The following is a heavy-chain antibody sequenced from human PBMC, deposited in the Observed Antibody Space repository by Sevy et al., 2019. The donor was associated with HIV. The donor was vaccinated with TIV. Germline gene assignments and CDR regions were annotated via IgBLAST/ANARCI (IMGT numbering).Heavy chain of an antibody. CDR3: AREDGGSYGGRDYFDY. J-gene: IGHJ4*02. CDR1: GFTFSSYG. Sequence: GGSLRLSCAASGFTFSSYGMHWVRQAPGKGLEWVAVIWYDGSNKYYADSVKGRFTISRDNSKNTLYLQMNSLRAEDTAVYYCAREDGGSYGGRDYFDYWGQGTLVTVSS. D-gene: IGHD1-26*01. CDR2: IWYDGSNK. V-gene: IGHV3-33*01.